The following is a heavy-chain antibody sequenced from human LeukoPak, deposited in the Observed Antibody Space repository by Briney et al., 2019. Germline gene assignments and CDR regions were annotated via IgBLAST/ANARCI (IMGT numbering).Heavy chain of an antibody. CDR2: IIPIFGTA. CDR1: GGTFSSYA. CDR3: ATGPYSSDDFDAFDI. Sequence: SVKVSCKASGGTFSSYAISWVRQAPGQGLEWMGGIIPIFGTANYAQKFQGRVTITADESTSTAYMELSSLRSEDTAVYYCATGPYSSDDFDAFDIWGQGTMVTVSS. J-gene: IGHJ3*02. V-gene: IGHV1-69*13. D-gene: IGHD6-25*01.